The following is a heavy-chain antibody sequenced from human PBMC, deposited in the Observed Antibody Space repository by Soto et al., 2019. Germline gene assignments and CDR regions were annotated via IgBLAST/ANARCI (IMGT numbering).Heavy chain of an antibody. CDR1: GGSISSSSYY. D-gene: IGHD3-10*02. V-gene: IGHV4-39*01. Sequence: QLQLQESGPGLVKPSETLFLTCTVSGGSISSSSYYWGWIRQPPGKGLEWIGSIYYSGSTYYNPSLKSRVTISVDTSKNRFSLKLSSVTAADTAVYYCARRVRGVMSDNWFDPWGQGTLVTVSS. CDR2: IYYSGST. J-gene: IGHJ5*02. CDR3: ARRVRGVMSDNWFDP.